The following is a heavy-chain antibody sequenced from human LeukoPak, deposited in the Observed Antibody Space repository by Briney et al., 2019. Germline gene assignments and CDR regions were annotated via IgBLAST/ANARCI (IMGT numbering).Heavy chain of an antibody. V-gene: IGHV5-51*01. CDR2: IHPGDSDT. CDR3: ARLVNGLDV. D-gene: IGHD1-26*01. CDR1: RYSFTSYW. J-gene: IGHJ6*02. Sequence: GESLKISCKGSRYSFTSYWIGWVRQMPGKGLEWMGIIHPGDSDTRYSPSLQGQVTMSADKSISTAYLQWSSLKDSDTAMYYCARLVNGLDVWGQGTTVIVSS.